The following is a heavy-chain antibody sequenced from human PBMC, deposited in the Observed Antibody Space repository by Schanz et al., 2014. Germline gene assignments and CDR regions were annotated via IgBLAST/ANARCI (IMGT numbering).Heavy chain of an antibody. D-gene: IGHD3-3*01. J-gene: IGHJ5*02. CDR3: AKFLYDDPS. CDR2: IHQSGGT. CDR1: GGDIGNYY. V-gene: IGHV4-59*08. Sequence: QVQLQESGPGLVKPSETLSLTCSVSGGDIGNYYWSWIRQPPGKGLEWIGYIHQSGGTNYNPSLKSRVTILVDTSKTQVPLRLPSLPAADTAVYYCAKFLYDDPSWGQGTLVTVSS.